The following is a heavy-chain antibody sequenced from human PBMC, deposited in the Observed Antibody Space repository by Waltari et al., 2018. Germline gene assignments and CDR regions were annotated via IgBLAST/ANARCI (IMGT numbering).Heavy chain of an antibody. Sequence: QVHLVQSGAEVSKPGSSVNLSCKASGDTFNSYGITWVRQAPGQGLEWLGGILPIFDITNIAQKVQDRVTITADKSPTTAYMGLTRLRSEDTAVYFCATFSNYYDGTGHSPPGGEYFQHWGQGTLVNVSS. CDR1: GDTFNSYG. CDR3: ATFSNYYDGTGHSPPGGEYFQH. V-gene: IGHV1-69*10. CDR2: ILPIFDIT. D-gene: IGHD3-22*01. J-gene: IGHJ1*01.